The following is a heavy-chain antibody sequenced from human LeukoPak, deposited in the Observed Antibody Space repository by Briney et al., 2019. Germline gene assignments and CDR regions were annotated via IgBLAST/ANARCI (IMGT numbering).Heavy chain of an antibody. CDR1: GGTFSTYA. J-gene: IGHJ4*02. Sequence: ASVKVSCKASGGTFSTYAISWVRHAPGQGHEWVGAIIPMVGTATYAQRFQGRVTITADESTSTAYMELSSLRSEDTAVYYCARDLYCNRTSCSVWGQGTLVIVSS. CDR2: IIPMVGTA. CDR3: ARDLYCNRTSCSV. D-gene: IGHD2-2*01. V-gene: IGHV1-69*13.